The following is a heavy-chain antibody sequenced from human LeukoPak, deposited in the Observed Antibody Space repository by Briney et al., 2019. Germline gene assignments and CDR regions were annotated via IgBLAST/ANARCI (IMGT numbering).Heavy chain of an antibody. CDR3: SRDPITISPNWFDP. CDR2: IIPILGIA. J-gene: IGHJ5*02. Sequence: SVKASCKASGGTFSSYAISWVRQAPGQGLERTGRIIPILGIANYAQKFQGRVTITADKSTSTAYMELSSLRSEDTAVYYCSRDPITISPNWFDPWGQGTLVTVPS. D-gene: IGHD3-3*01. CDR1: GGTFSSYA. V-gene: IGHV1-69*04.